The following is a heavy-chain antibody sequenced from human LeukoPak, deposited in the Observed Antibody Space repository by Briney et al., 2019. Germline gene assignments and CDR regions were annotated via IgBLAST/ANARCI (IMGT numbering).Heavy chain of an antibody. V-gene: IGHV1-18*01. D-gene: IGHD3-10*01. CDR3: ARFGELWGLDYYYYMDV. J-gene: IGHJ6*03. CDR2: ISAYNGNT. CDR1: GYTFTSYG. Sequence: EASVKVSCKASGYTFTSYGISWVRQAPGQGLEWMGWISAYNGNTNYAQKLQGRVTMTTDTSTSTAYMELRSLRSDDTAVYYCARFGELWGLDYYYYMDVWAKGPRSPSP.